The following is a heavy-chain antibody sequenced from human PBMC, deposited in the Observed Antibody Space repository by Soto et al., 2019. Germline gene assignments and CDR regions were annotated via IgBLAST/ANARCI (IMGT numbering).Heavy chain of an antibody. J-gene: IGHJ4*02. CDR3: ARYYFGSGLYFFDY. CDR2: IYWDDDK. V-gene: IGHV2-5*02. D-gene: IGHD3-10*01. Sequence: ESGPTLVNPTQTLTLTCTFSGFSLSSNGVGVGWIRQPPGEALEWLTLIYWDDDKRYSPSLKTRLTITKDTSKNQVVLTMTNMDPVDTATYYCARYYFGSGLYFFDYWGQGALVTVSS. CDR1: GFSLSSNGVG.